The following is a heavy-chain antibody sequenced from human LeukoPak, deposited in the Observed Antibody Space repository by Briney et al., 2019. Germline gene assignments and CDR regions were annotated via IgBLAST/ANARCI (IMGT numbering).Heavy chain of an antibody. CDR2: IDTAGDT. D-gene: IGHD6-13*01. Sequence: PGGSLRLSCAASGFTFSSYDMHWVRQATGKGLEWVSAIDTAGDTYYPGSVKGRFTISRENAKNSLYLQMNSLRAGDTAVYYCARGGPAAGRFDYWGQGTLVTVSS. J-gene: IGHJ4*02. CDR3: ARGGPAAGRFDY. CDR1: GFTFSSYD. V-gene: IGHV3-13*01.